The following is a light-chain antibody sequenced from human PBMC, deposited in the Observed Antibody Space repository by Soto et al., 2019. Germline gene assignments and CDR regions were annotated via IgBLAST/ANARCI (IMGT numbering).Light chain of an antibody. Sequence: QSALTQPASVSGSPGQSITISCTGTISDVAGYNYVSWYQQHPGKAPKHMIFEVSNRPSWVSPRFSGSKSGNTASLTISGLPAEDEADYYCSSYTSSSTLGVLGTGTKLTVL. V-gene: IGLV2-14*01. J-gene: IGLJ1*01. CDR2: EVS. CDR1: ISDVAGYNY. CDR3: SSYTSSSTLGV.